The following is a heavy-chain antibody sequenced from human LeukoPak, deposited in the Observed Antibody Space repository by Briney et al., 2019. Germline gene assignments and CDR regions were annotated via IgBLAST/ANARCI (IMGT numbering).Heavy chain of an antibody. CDR1: GDSISSSSYY. CDR3: ARRGSSWYLVSFDY. CDR2: IYYSGST. Sequence: SETLSLTCTVSGDSISSSSYYWGWIRQPPGKWLEWIGNIYYSGSTFYNPSLKSRVTISVDTSKHQFSLKPSSVTAADTAVYYCARRGSSWYLVSFDYWGQGTLVTVSS. D-gene: IGHD6-13*01. V-gene: IGHV4-39*01. J-gene: IGHJ4*02.